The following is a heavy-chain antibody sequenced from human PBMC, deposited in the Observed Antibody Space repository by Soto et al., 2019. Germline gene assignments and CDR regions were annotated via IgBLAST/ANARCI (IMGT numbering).Heavy chain of an antibody. J-gene: IGHJ5*02. Sequence: SVKVSCKASGGTFSSYAISWVRQAPGQGLAWMGGIIPFFGTANYAQKFQGRVTITADESTSTAYMELSSLRSEDTAVYYCARDTRSSYGPGKYNWFDPWGQGTLVTVSS. D-gene: IGHD5-18*01. CDR3: ARDTRSSYGPGKYNWFDP. CDR1: GGTFSSYA. CDR2: IIPFFGTA. V-gene: IGHV1-69*13.